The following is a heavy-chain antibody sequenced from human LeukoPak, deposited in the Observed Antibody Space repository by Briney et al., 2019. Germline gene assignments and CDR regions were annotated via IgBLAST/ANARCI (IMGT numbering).Heavy chain of an antibody. CDR1: GFTFSSYD. J-gene: IGHJ4*02. CDR2: IGTAGDT. Sequence: PGGSLRLSCAASGFTFSSYDIHWVRQPTGKGLEWVSAIGTAGDTYYQDSVKGRFTISRDNAKTSVYLQMNNLRAEDTAIYYCTRTVGYWGQGTLVTVSS. V-gene: IGHV3-13*01. D-gene: IGHD3-22*01. CDR3: TRTVGY.